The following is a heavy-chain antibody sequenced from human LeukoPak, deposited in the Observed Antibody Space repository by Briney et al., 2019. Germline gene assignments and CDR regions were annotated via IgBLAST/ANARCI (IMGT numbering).Heavy chain of an antibody. CDR1: GDSFSGYY. Sequence: SETLSLTCAVYGDSFSGYYWSWIRQPPGKGLEWIAEINHRGTTHYNPSLKSRVNISADTSKNQFSLHLDSVTAADTAVYYCASQSGTQWELSFYYFDYWGQGTLVTVSS. V-gene: IGHV4-34*01. J-gene: IGHJ4*02. D-gene: IGHD1-26*01. CDR3: ASQSGTQWELSFYYFDY. CDR2: INHRGTT.